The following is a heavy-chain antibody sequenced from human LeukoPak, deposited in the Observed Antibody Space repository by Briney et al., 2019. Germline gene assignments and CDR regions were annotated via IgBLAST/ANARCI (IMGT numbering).Heavy chain of an antibody. CDR2: ISGNGGST. D-gene: IGHD4-17*01. CDR3: ARESLDYGDYVFDY. J-gene: IGHJ4*02. Sequence: GGSLRLSCAASGFTFSSYAMHWVRQAPGKGLEYVSAISGNGGSTYYADSVKGRFTISRDNSKNTLYLQMGSLRAEDMAVYYCARESLDYGDYVFDYWGQGTLVTVSS. CDR1: GFTFSSYA. V-gene: IGHV3-64*02.